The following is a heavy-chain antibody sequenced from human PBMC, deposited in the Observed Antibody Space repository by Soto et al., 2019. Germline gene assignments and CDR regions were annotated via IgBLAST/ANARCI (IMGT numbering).Heavy chain of an antibody. CDR3: ARVRLWFGHDAFAI. Sequence: ASVKVSCKASGYTFTSYGISWVRQAPGQGLEWMGWISAYNGNTNYAQKLQGRVTMTTDTSTSTAYMELRSLRSDDTAVYYCARVRLWFGHDAFAIWGQGTMVTVSS. CDR2: ISAYNGNT. CDR1: GYTFTSYG. J-gene: IGHJ3*02. D-gene: IGHD3-10*01. V-gene: IGHV1-18*01.